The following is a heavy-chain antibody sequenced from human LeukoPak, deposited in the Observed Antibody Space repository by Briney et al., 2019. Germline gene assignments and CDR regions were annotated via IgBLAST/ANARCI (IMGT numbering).Heavy chain of an antibody. J-gene: IGHJ4*02. CDR3: ARVVLSAAAGRPFDY. Sequence: PSETLSLTCTVSGGSISSYYWSWIRQPPGKGLEWIGYIYYSGSTNYNPSLKSRVTISIGTSKKDFSLKLTSVTAADTAVYYCARVVLSAAAGRPFDYWGQGTLVTVSS. V-gene: IGHV4-59*12. CDR1: GGSISSYY. CDR2: IYYSGST. D-gene: IGHD6-13*01.